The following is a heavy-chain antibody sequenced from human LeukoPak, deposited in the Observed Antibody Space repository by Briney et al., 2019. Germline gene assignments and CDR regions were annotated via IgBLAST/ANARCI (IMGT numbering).Heavy chain of an antibody. Sequence: SETLSLTCTVSGGSISSGGYYWSWIRQHPGKGLEWIGYIYYSGSTYYNPSLKSRVTISVDTSKNQFSLKLSSVTAADTAVYYCASEQLGLNGMDVWGQGTTVTVSS. CDR3: ASEQLGLNGMDV. V-gene: IGHV4-31*03. D-gene: IGHD6-6*01. CDR2: IYYSGST. J-gene: IGHJ6*02. CDR1: GGSISSGGYY.